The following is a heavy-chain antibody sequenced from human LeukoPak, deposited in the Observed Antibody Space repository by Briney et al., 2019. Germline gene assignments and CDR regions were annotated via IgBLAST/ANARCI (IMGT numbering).Heavy chain of an antibody. Sequence: PSETLSLTCAVYGGSFSGYYWSWIRQPPGKGLEWIGEINHSGSTNYNPSLKSRVTISVDKSKNQFSLKLSSVTAADTAVYYCASWSHGSYSYYFDYWGQGTLVTVSS. CDR2: INHSGST. CDR3: ASWSHGSYSYYFDY. D-gene: IGHD1-26*01. J-gene: IGHJ4*02. V-gene: IGHV4-34*01. CDR1: GGSFSGYY.